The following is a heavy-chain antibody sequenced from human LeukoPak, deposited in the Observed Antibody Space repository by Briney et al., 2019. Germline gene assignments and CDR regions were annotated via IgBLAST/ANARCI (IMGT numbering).Heavy chain of an antibody. J-gene: IGHJ4*02. Sequence: GGSLRLSCAASGFTFSSYAMHWVRQAPGKGLEYVSAISSNGGSTYYADSVKGRFTISRDNSKNTLYLQMGSLRAEDMAVYYCARARGYSYGYYFDYWGQGALVTVSS. CDR3: ARARGYSYGYYFDY. CDR2: ISSNGGST. V-gene: IGHV3-64*02. D-gene: IGHD5-18*01. CDR1: GFTFSSYA.